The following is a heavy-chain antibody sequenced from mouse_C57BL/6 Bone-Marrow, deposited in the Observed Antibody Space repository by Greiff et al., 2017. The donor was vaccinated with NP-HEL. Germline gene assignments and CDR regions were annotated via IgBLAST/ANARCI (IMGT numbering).Heavy chain of an antibody. CDR1: GFTFSSYA. Sequence: DVMLVESGEGLVKPGGSLKLSCAASGFTFSSYAMSWVRQTPEKRLEWVAYISSGGDYIYYADTVKGRFTISRDNARNTLYLQMSSLKSEDTAMYYCTREEGAYYYGFDYWGQGTTLTVSS. D-gene: IGHD1-1*01. V-gene: IGHV5-9-1*02. J-gene: IGHJ2*01. CDR2: ISSGGDYI. CDR3: TREEGAYYYGFDY.